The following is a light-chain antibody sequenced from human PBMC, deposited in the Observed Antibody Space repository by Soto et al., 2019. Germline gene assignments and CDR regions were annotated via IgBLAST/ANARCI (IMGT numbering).Light chain of an antibody. CDR2: EDI. J-gene: IGLJ2*01. V-gene: IGLV2-23*01. Sequence: QSALTQPASASGSPGQSITISCTGTISDVGRYNLVSWYQQHPDKAPKLIIYEDIERPSGVSHRFSGSTSGNTASLTISGLQTEDEAKYFCCSYAGGASVVFGGGTKLTVL. CDR3: CSYAGGASVV. CDR1: ISDVGRYNL.